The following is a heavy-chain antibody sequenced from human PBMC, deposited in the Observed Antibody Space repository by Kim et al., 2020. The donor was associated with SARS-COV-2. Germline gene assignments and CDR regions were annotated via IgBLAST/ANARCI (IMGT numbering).Heavy chain of an antibody. J-gene: IGHJ3*02. CDR1: GFTFSSYS. D-gene: IGHD5-18*01. Sequence: GGSLRLSCAASGFTFSSYSMNWVRQAPGKGLEWVSSISSSSSYIYYADSVKGRFTISRDNAKNSLYLQMNSLRAEDTAVYYCARDCEGYLAAENAFDIWGQGTMVTVSS. V-gene: IGHV3-21*01. CDR3: ARDCEGYLAAENAFDI. CDR2: ISSSSSYI.